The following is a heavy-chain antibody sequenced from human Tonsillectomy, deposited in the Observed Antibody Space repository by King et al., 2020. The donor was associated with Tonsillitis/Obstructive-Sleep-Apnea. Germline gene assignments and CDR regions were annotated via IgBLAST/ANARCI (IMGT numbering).Heavy chain of an antibody. V-gene: IGHV3-23*04. D-gene: IGHD5-18*01. CDR2: IYGSGATT. J-gene: IGHJ4*02. CDR3: AKAIQPFDY. Sequence: VQLVESGGGLVQPGGSLRLSGAASGFTFSSYAMSWVRQAPGKGLEWVSGIYGSGATTHYADSVKGRFIISRDNSKNTLYLQMNSLRAEDTAIYYCAKAIQPFDYWGQGTLVTVSS. CDR1: GFTFSSYA.